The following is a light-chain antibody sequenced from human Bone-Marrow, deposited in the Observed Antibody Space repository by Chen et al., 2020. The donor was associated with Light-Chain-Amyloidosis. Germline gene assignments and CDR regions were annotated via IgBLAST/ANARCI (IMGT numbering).Light chain of an antibody. Sequence: QSALTQPASVSGSPGQSIPISCTGTSSDVGGDNHVSWYQQHPDKAPKLMIYEVTNRPSWVPDRFSGSKSDNTASLTISGIQTEDEADYFCSSYTITNTLVFGSGTRVTVL. J-gene: IGLJ1*01. V-gene: IGLV2-14*01. CDR2: EVT. CDR3: SSYTITNTLV. CDR1: SSDVGGDNH.